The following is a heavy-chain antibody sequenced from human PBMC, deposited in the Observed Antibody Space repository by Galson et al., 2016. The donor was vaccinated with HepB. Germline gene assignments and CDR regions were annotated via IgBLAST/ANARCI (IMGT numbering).Heavy chain of an antibody. V-gene: IGHV3-53*01. CDR2: IYASGRT. CDR3: VGSHYRSSSDY. Sequence: SLRLSCAASGFTVSDNYVSWVRQPPGKGLEWASGIYASGRTFYADSVKGRFTIDNSKNTLFLQMNSLRVEDTAVYYCVGSHYRSSSDYWAREPWSPSP. J-gene: IGHJ4*02. D-gene: IGHD1-26*01. CDR1: GFTVSDNY.